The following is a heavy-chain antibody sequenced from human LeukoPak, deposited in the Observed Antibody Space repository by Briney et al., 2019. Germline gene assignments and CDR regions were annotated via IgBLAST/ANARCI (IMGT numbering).Heavy chain of an antibody. CDR1: GGSISSGDYY. CDR3: ARGYRGGYVS. Sequence: ASETLSLTCTVSGGSISSGDYYWRWLRQPPGEGLEWIGYIYYSGSTYYNPSLKSRVTISVDTSKNQCSLKLSSVTAADTAVYYCARGYRGGYVSWGQGTLVTVSS. D-gene: IGHD5-12*01. CDR2: IYYSGST. J-gene: IGHJ5*02. V-gene: IGHV4-30-4*08.